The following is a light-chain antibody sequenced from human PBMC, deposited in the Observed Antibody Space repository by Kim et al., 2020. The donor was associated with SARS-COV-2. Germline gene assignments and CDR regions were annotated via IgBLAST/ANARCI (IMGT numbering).Light chain of an antibody. J-gene: IGLJ2*01. CDR2: RNN. CDR1: SSNIGSNY. CDR3: AACNDSLSGVV. V-gene: IGLV1-47*01. Sequence: QSVLTQPHSASGTPGQRVTISCSGSSSNIGSNYVYWYQQHPGTAPKLPIYRNNQRPSGVSDRFSGTTSGTSASLAISGLRSEDEADYYCAACNDSLSGVVLGGGTQLTVL.